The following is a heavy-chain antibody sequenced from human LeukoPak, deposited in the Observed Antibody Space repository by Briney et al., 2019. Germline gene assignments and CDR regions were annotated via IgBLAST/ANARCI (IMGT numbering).Heavy chain of an antibody. CDR1: GFTFSSYG. CDR2: IWYDGSNK. Sequence: GRSLRLSCAASGFTFSSYGMHWVRQAPGKGLEWVAVIWYDGSNKYYADSVKGRFTISRDNSKNTLYLQMNSLRAEDTAVYYCAREYGSGLEGPVYWGQGTLVTVSS. J-gene: IGHJ4*02. D-gene: IGHD3-10*01. V-gene: IGHV3-33*01. CDR3: AREYGSGLEGPVY.